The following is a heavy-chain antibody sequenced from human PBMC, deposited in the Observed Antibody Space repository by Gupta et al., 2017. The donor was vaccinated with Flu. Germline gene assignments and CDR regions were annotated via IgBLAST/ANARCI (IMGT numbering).Heavy chain of an antibody. D-gene: IGHD3-10*01. CDR3: AHRSLLGFGGRDAFDI. J-gene: IGHJ3*02. Sequence: QITLKESGPTLVKPTQTLTLTCTFSGFSLSTSGVGVGWIRQPPGKALEWLALIYWDDDKRYSPSLKSRLTITKDTSKNQVVLTMTNMDPVDTATYYCAHRSLLGFGGRDAFDIWGQGTMVTVSS. V-gene: IGHV2-5*02. CDR2: IYWDDDK. CDR1: GFSLSTSGVG.